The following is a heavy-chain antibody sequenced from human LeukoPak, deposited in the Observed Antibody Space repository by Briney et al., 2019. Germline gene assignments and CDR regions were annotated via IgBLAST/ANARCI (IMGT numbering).Heavy chain of an antibody. D-gene: IGHD3-22*01. Sequence: GGSLRLSCAASGFTFSSYSMKWVRQAPGKGLEWVSYISTSSSGRTIYYADSVKGRFTISRDDVKNSLYLQMNSLRDEDTAVYYCARVRPGYYSDYWGQGTPVTVSS. CDR2: ISTSSSGRTI. CDR1: GFTFSSYS. J-gene: IGHJ4*02. CDR3: ARVRPGYYSDY. V-gene: IGHV3-48*02.